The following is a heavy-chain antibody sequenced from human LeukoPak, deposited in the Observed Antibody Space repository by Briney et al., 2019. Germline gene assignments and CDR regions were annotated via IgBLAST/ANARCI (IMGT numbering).Heavy chain of an antibody. D-gene: IGHD4-17*01. CDR3: AKRRYGDYGDFDY. Sequence: GGSLRLSCAASGFTFSAYAMSWVRQAPGKGLEWVSTISGSGGSTYYADSVRGRFSVSRDNSKNTVYLQMNSLRAEDTVVYYCAKRRYGDYGDFDYWGQGTLVTVSS. J-gene: IGHJ4*02. CDR2: ISGSGGST. V-gene: IGHV3-23*01. CDR1: GFTFSAYA.